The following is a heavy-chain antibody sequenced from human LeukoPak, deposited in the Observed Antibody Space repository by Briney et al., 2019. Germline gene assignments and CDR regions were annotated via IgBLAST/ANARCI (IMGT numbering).Heavy chain of an antibody. CDR3: ARLPRSYDSSGFIDY. CDR1: GGSISSSSYY. J-gene: IGHJ4*02. D-gene: IGHD3-22*01. Sequence: KSPETLSLTCTVSGGSISSSSYYWGWIRQPPGKGLEWIGSIYYSGSTYYNPSLKSRVTISVDTSKNQFSLKLSSVTAADTAVYYRARLPRSYDSSGFIDYWGQGTLVTVSS. V-gene: IGHV4-39*01. CDR2: IYYSGST.